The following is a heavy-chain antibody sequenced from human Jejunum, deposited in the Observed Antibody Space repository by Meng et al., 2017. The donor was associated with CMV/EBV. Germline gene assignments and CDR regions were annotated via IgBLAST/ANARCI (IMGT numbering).Heavy chain of an antibody. CDR3: ARAYSSSCRVDY. J-gene: IGHJ4*02. CDR2: IYYSGST. Sequence: TVSGGSISSYYWNWIRQPPGKGLAWLGYIYYSGSTNYNPSLKSRVTISVDTSKNQFSLKLSSVTAADTAVYYCARAYSSSCRVDYWGQETLGTVSS. CDR1: GGSISSYY. D-gene: IGHD6-6*01. V-gene: IGHV4-59*01.